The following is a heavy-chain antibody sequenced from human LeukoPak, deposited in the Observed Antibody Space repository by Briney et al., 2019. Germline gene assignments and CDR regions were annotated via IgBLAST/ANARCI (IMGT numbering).Heavy chain of an antibody. CDR1: GFTFSSYS. V-gene: IGHV3-21*01. J-gene: IGHJ4*02. CDR2: ISSSSSYK. D-gene: IGHD6-13*01. CDR3: AREHSSSSYSSFYS. Sequence: GGSLRLSCAASGFTFSSYSMNWVRQAPGKGLEWVASISSSSSYKYYADSVKGRFTISRDNAKNSLYLQMNSLRAEDTAVYYCAREHSSSSYSSFYSWGQGALVTVSS.